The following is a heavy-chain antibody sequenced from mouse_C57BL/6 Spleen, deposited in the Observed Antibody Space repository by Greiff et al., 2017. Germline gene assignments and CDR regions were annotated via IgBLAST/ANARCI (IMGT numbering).Heavy chain of an antibody. D-gene: IGHD2-5*01. CDR3: ARHGGSNYVPYYYAMDY. CDR2: ISGGGGNT. J-gene: IGHJ4*01. CDR1: GFTFSSYT. V-gene: IGHV5-9*01. Sequence: EVMLVESGGGLVKPGGSLKLSCAASGFTFSSYTMSWVRQTPEKRLEWVATISGGGGNTYYPDSVKGRFPISRDNAKNTLYLQMSSLRSEDTALYYCARHGGSNYVPYYYAMDYWGQGTSVTVSS.